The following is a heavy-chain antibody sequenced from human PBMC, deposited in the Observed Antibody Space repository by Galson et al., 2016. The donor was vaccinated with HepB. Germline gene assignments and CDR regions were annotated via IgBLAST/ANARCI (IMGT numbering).Heavy chain of an antibody. D-gene: IGHD3-22*01. CDR1: GFTFSSYA. V-gene: IGHV3-23*01. CDR2: ISGSGGST. CDR3: AKDKVVVWYCFTS. Sequence: SLRLSCAASGFTFSSYAMSWVRQAPGKGLEWVSGISGSGGSTYYADSVKGRFTISRDNSKNTVFLQMNSLRAEDTAVYYCAKDKVVVWYCFTSWGQGTLVIVSS. J-gene: IGHJ4*02.